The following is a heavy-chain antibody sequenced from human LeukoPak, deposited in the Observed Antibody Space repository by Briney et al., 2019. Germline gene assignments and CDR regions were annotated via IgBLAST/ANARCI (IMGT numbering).Heavy chain of an antibody. V-gene: IGHV3-23*01. Sequence: GGSLRLSCAASGFTFSNYAMSWVCQAPGKGLEWVSSIRASGDSTYYADSVKGRFTISRDNSKNTLYLRMNSLRAEDTAVYYCAKDLAVADYWGQGTLVTVSS. J-gene: IGHJ4*02. CDR2: IRASGDST. CDR3: AKDLAVADY. CDR1: GFTFSNYA. D-gene: IGHD6-19*01.